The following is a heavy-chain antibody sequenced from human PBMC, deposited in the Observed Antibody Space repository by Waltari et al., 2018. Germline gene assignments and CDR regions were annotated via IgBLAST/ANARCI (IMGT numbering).Heavy chain of an antibody. CDR3: ARGGWTGGYDRAVAGYYFDY. CDR2: INQSGST. J-gene: IGHJ4*02. D-gene: IGHD6-19*01. CDR1: GGSFSGYY. Sequence: QVQLQQWGAGLLKPSETLSLTCAVYGGSFSGYYWSWIRQPPGKGLEWIGEINQSGSTNYNPTLKSRVTISVDTSKNQFSLKLSSVTAADTAVYYCARGGWTGGYDRAVAGYYFDYWGQGTLVTVSS. V-gene: IGHV4-34*01.